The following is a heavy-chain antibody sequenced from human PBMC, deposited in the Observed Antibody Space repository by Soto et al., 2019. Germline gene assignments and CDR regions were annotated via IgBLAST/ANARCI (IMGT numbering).Heavy chain of an antibody. Sequence: QVQLVQPGAEVKKPGASVKVSCKASGYTFTSYAMHWVRQAPGQRLEWMGWINAGNGNTKYSQKFQGRVTITRDTSASTAYMELSSLRSEDTAVYYCARAVTTVTSTLGYWGQGTLVTVSS. CDR2: INAGNGNT. V-gene: IGHV1-3*01. D-gene: IGHD4-17*01. CDR3: ARAVTTVTSTLGY. CDR1: GYTFTSYA. J-gene: IGHJ4*02.